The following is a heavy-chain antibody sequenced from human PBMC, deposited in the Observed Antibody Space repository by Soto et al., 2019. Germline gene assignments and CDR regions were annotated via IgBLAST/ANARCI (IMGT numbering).Heavy chain of an antibody. CDR3: AKFGASGSYFQFVY. CDR2: ISGTGSRT. CDR1: GFPFINFA. V-gene: IGHV3-23*01. D-gene: IGHD3-10*01. J-gene: IGHJ4*02. Sequence: GGSLRLSCAAPGFPFINFAMSWVRQSPGKGLERVSAISGTGSRTWYADSVRGRFTVSRDNSKNTLYLQMNSLRDEDTAVYYCAKFGASGSYFQFVYWGPGTLVTVSS.